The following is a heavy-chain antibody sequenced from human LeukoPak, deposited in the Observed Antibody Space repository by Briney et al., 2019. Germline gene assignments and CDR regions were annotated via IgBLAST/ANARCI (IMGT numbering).Heavy chain of an antibody. CDR1: GGSISSSSYY. J-gene: IGHJ3*02. Sequence: SETLSLTCTVSGGSISSSSYYWGWIRQPPGKGLEWIGSIYYSGSTYYSPSLKSRVTISVDTSKNQFSLKLSSVTAADTAVYYCARDRGSSSWSFKGAFDIWGQGTMVTVSS. CDR2: IYYSGST. CDR3: ARDRGSSSWSFKGAFDI. V-gene: IGHV4-39*07. D-gene: IGHD6-13*01.